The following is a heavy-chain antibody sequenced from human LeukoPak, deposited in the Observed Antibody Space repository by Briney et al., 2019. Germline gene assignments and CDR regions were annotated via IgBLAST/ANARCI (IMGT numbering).Heavy chain of an antibody. V-gene: IGHV1-69*05. CDR1: GGTFSSYA. D-gene: IGHD6-6*01. J-gene: IGHJ6*03. CDR3: ARAGIAARPPYYYYYYMDV. Sequence: ASVKVSCKASGGTFSSYAISWARQAPGQGLEWMGRIIPIFGTANYVQKFQGRVTITTDESTSTAYMELSSLRSEDTAVHYCARAGIAARPPYYYYYYMDVWGKGTTVTVSS. CDR2: IIPIFGTA.